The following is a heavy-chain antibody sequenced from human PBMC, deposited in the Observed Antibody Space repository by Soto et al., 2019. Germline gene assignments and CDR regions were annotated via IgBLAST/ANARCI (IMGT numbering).Heavy chain of an antibody. J-gene: IGHJ6*02. D-gene: IGHD6-13*01. V-gene: IGHV4-30-2*01. CDR1: GTSISSGGYS. Sequence: SETLSLTCAVSGTSISSGGYSWSWIRQPPGKGLEWIGYVYHSGSAYYNPSLKSRVTISVDRSKNQFSLKLTSVTAADTAVYYCARLCISAPGGMDVWGQGTTVTVSS. CDR3: ARLCISAPGGMDV. CDR2: VYHSGSA.